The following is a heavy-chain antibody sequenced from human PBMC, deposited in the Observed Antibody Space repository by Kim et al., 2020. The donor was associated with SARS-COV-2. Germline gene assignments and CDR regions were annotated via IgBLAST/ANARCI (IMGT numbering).Heavy chain of an antibody. J-gene: IGHJ6*01. CDR1: GGTLSSSSYY. Sequence: SETLSLTCTVSGGTLSSSSYYWGWIRQPTGNGLEWIGTAYYIWNTYYNPALKSRVTISVNTSNIQSSLKLGSVTAADTAVYYFARHQSHGSGWYVAFYY. CDR3: ARHQSHGSGWYVAFYY. CDR2: AYYIWNT. V-gene: IGHV4-39*01. D-gene: IGHD6-19*01.